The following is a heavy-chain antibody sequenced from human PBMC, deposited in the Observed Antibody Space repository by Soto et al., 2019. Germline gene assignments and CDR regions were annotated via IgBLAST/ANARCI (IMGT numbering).Heavy chain of an antibody. D-gene: IGHD4-17*01. CDR2: ISSSSSTI. J-gene: IGHJ4*02. CDR1: GFTVSSNY. CDR3: ARESYGDYDY. V-gene: IGHV3-48*02. Sequence: GVLRLSCAASGFTVSSNYMTWVRQAPGKGLEWVSYISSSSSTIYYADSVKGRFTISRDNAKNSLYLQMNSLRDEDTAVYYCARESYGDYDYWGQGTLVTVS.